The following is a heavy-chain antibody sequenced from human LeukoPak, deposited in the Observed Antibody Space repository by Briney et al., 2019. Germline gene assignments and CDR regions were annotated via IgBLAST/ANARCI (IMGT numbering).Heavy chain of an antibody. D-gene: IGHD1-26*01. CDR2: IYYSGST. J-gene: IGHJ4*02. CDR3: ARSYEEYFDY. CDR1: GGSISSYY. V-gene: IGHV4-59*01. Sequence: SSETLSLTCTVSGGSISSYYWSWIRQPPGKGLEWIGYIYYSGSTNYNPSLKSRVTISVDTSKNQFSLKLSSVTAADTAVYYCARSYEEYFDYWGQGTLVTVSS.